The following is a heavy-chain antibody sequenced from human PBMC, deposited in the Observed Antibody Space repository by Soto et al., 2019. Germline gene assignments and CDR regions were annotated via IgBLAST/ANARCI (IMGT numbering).Heavy chain of an antibody. V-gene: IGHV1-18*01. CDR3: AREPNYFDY. Sequence: QVQLVQSGAEVKKPGASVKVSCKASGYTFTSYGISWVRQAPGQGLERMGWISAYNGNTKYAQKLQGRVTMTTDASTSTAYVELRRLRCEDTAVSYCAREPNYFDYWGQGTLVTVSS. CDR1: GYTFTSYG. J-gene: IGHJ4*02. CDR2: ISAYNGNT.